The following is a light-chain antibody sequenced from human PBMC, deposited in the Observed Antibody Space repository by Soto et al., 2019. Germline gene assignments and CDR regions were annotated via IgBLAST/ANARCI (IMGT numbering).Light chain of an antibody. CDR1: ESIRTW. Sequence: DVQMTQSPTTLSASIGDRVTITCRASESIRTWLAWYQHKPGKAPKFLIYDASTLESGVPSRFSGSGSGTEFTLTISSLQPDDFATYYCQQYNNYPRTFGQVTKV. CDR3: QQYNNYPRT. J-gene: IGKJ1*01. V-gene: IGKV1-5*01. CDR2: DAS.